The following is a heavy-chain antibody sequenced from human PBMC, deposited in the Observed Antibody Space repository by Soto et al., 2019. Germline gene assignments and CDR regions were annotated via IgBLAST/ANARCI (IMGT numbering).Heavy chain of an antibody. CDR1: GFTFSSYS. CDR2: ISSSSSTI. Sequence: GGSLRLSCAASGFTFSSYSMNWVRQAPGKGLEWVSYISSSSSTIYYADSVKGRFTISRDNAKNSLYLQMNSLRDEDTAVYYCARGFYDFWSGYNWFDPWGQGTLGTVSS. J-gene: IGHJ5*02. D-gene: IGHD3-3*01. CDR3: ARGFYDFWSGYNWFDP. V-gene: IGHV3-48*02.